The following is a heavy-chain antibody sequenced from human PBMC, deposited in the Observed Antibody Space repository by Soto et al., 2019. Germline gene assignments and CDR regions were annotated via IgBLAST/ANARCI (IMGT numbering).Heavy chain of an antibody. V-gene: IGHV4-4*02. D-gene: IGHD6-19*01. J-gene: IGHJ5*02. CDR1: GGSISSSNW. Sequence: SETLSLTCAVSGGSISSSNWWSWVRQPPGKGLEWIGEIYHSGSTNYNPSLKSRVTISVDKSKNQFSLKLSSVTAADTAVYYCARPNSSGWYNWFDPWGQGTLVTVSS. CDR3: ARPNSSGWYNWFDP. CDR2: IYHSGST.